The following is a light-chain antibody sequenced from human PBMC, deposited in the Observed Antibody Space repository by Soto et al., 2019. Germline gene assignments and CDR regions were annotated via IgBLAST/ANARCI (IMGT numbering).Light chain of an antibody. V-gene: IGKV3-20*01. CDR2: GAS. CDR1: QSVSSSY. J-gene: IGKJ1*01. Sequence: EIVLTQSPGTLSLSPGERATLSCRASQSVSSSYSAWYQQKPGQAPRLLIYGASSRATGIPDRFSGSGSGTDFTITISRLEPEDFAVYYCQQYGSSPGWTFGQGTKVDIK. CDR3: QQYGSSPGWT.